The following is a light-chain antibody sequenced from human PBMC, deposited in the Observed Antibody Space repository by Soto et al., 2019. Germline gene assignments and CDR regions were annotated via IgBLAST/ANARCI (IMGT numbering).Light chain of an antibody. V-gene: IGKV3-15*01. J-gene: IGKJ5*01. Sequence: EIVMTQSPATLAVSPGERATLSCRASQSVRINVAWYQQKNGQAPRLLIYDISTRATGVPARFSGSGSGTEFTLTISGLQSEDFALYFCQQYNNWPFSFGPGTRLEI. CDR1: QSVRIN. CDR3: QQYNNWPFS. CDR2: DIS.